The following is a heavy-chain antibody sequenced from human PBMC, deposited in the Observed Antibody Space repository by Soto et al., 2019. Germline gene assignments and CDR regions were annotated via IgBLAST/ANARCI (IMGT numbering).Heavy chain of an antibody. Sequence: QLQLQESGPGLVKPSETLSLTCTVSGGSISSSSYYWGWIRQPPGKGLEWIGSIYYSGSTYYNPSLKSRVTISVDTSKNQFSLKLSSVTAADTAVYYCARHFVVVPAAMGLNWFDPWGQGTLVTVSS. V-gene: IGHV4-39*01. CDR1: GGSISSSSYY. CDR3: ARHFVVVPAAMGLNWFDP. J-gene: IGHJ5*02. D-gene: IGHD2-2*01. CDR2: IYYSGST.